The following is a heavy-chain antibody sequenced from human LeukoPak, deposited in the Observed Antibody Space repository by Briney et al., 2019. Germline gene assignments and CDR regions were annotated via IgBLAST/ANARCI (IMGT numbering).Heavy chain of an antibody. D-gene: IGHD3-10*01. CDR1: GFTFSSYW. CDR2: IKQDGSEK. V-gene: IGHV3-7*01. J-gene: IGHJ4*02. CDR3: ARDTLLWFGELTPPGY. Sequence: PGGSLRLSCAASGFTFSSYWMSWFRQAPGKGLEWVANIKQDGSEKYYVDSVKGRFTISRDNAKNSLYLQMNSLRAEDTAVYYCARDTLLWFGELTPPGYWGQGTLVTVSS.